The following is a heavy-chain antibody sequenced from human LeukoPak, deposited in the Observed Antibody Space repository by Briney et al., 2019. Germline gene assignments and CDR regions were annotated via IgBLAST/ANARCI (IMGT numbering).Heavy chain of an antibody. V-gene: IGHV1-46*01. J-gene: IGHJ5*02. Sequence: GASVKVSCKASGYTFTSYYMHWVRQAPGQGLEWMGIINPSGGSTSYAQKFQGRVTMTRDMSTSTVYMELSSLRSEDTAVYYCARAGSGYCSSTSCPNWFDPWGQGTLVTVSS. CDR3: ARAGSGYCSSTSCPNWFDP. D-gene: IGHD2-2*01. CDR2: INPSGGST. CDR1: GYTFTSYY.